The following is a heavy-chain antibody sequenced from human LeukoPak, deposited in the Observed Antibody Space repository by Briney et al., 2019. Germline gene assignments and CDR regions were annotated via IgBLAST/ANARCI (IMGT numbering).Heavy chain of an antibody. CDR2: IIPIFGTA. V-gene: IGHV1-69*13. Sequence: GASVKVSCKASGGTFSSYAISWVRQAPGQGVEGMGGIIPIFGTANYAQKFQGRVTITAEESKSKAYMEMSSLRSEDTAVYYCARDPGRTGYFDYWGQGTLVTVSS. J-gene: IGHJ4*02. CDR1: GGTFSSYA. D-gene: IGHD1-1*01. CDR3: ARDPGRTGYFDY.